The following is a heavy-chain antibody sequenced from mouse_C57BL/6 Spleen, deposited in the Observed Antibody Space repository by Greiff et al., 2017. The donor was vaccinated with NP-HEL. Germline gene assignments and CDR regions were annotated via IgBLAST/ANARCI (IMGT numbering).Heavy chain of an antibody. V-gene: IGHV5-4*01. CDR2: ISDGGSYT. J-gene: IGHJ2*01. CDR3: ARDYGSSHFDY. D-gene: IGHD1-1*01. Sequence: EVKLVESGGGLVKPGGSLKLSCAASGFTFSSYAMSWVRQTPEKRLEWVATISDGGSYTYYPDNVKGRFTFSRDNAKNNLYLQMSHLTSEDTAMYCCARDYGSSHFDYWGQGTTLTVSS. CDR1: GFTFSSYA.